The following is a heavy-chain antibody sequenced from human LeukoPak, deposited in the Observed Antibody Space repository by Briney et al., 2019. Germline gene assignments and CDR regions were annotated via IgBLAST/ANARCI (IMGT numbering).Heavy chain of an antibody. V-gene: IGHV1-2*02. J-gene: IGHJ4*02. Sequence: GASVKVSCKASGYTFTGYYMHWVRQAPGQGLEWVGWINPNSGGTNYAQKFQGRVTMTRDTSISTAYMELSRLRSDDTAVYYCARDRSLVRGVSFDYWGQGTLVTVSS. CDR2: INPNSGGT. D-gene: IGHD3-10*01. CDR3: ARDRSLVRGVSFDY. CDR1: GYTFTGYY.